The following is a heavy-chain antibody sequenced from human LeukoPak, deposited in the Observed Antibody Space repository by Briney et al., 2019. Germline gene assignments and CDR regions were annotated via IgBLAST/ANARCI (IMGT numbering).Heavy chain of an antibody. J-gene: IGHJ4*02. CDR3: ARDRNMATRLWTPTDY. Sequence: PGGSLRLSCAASGFTVSSNYMSWVRQAPGKGLEWVSVIYSGGSTYYADSVKGRFTISRDNARNSLYLQMNSLRAEDTAVYYCARDRNMATRLWTPTDYWGQGTLVTVSS. CDR1: GFTVSSNY. CDR2: IYSGGST. V-gene: IGHV3-53*01. D-gene: IGHD6-6*01.